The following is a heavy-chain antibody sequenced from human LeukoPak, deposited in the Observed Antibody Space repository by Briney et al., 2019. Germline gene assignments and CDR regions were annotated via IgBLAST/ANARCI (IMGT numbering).Heavy chain of an antibody. J-gene: IGHJ3*02. CDR3: ASTRRRLDAFDI. Sequence: SETLSLTCTVSGGSISSGGYYWSWIRQHPGKGLEWIGHIYYSGSTYYNPSLKSRVTISVDTSKNQFSLKLSSVTAADTAVYYCASTRRRLDAFDIWGQGTMVTVSS. V-gene: IGHV4-31*03. CDR1: GGSISSGGYY. CDR2: IYYSGST.